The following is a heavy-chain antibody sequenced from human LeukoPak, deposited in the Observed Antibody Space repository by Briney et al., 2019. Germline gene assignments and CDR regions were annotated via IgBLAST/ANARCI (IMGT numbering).Heavy chain of an antibody. V-gene: IGHV4-34*01. CDR3: ARGDVVVVVAATGHWYFDL. D-gene: IGHD2-15*01. Sequence: SETLSLTCAVYGGSFSGYYWSWIRQPPGKGLEWIGEINHSGSTNYNPSLKSRVTISVDTSKNQFSLKLSSVTAADTAVYYCARGDVVVVVAATGHWYFDLWGRGTLVTVSS. J-gene: IGHJ2*01. CDR1: GGSFSGYY. CDR2: INHSGST.